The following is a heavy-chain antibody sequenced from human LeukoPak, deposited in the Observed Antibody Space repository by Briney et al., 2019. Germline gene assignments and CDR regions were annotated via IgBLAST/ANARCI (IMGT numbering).Heavy chain of an antibody. V-gene: IGHV3-30*18. CDR1: GFTFSSYG. CDR3: AKVDSSGYSNAIDY. CDR2: ISYDGSNK. Sequence: GGSLRLSCAASGFTFSSYGMHWVRQAPGKGLEWVAVISYDGSNKYYADSVKGRFTISRDNSKNTLYLQMNSLRAEDTAVYYCAKVDSSGYSNAIDYWGQGTLVTVSS. J-gene: IGHJ4*02. D-gene: IGHD3-22*01.